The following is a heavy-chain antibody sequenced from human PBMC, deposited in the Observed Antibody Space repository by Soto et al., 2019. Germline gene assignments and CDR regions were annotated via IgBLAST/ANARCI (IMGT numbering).Heavy chain of an antibody. CDR2: IYWDDSK. V-gene: IGHV2-5*05. CDR1: GFSLSTSGVG. D-gene: IGHD4-17*01. CDR3: AHKGYGAYPIDY. J-gene: IGHJ4*02. Sequence: QITLKESGPTLVKPTQPLALTCTFSGFSLSTSGVGVGWIRQPPGKALEWLAVIYWDDSKHYGPSLESRLTITKDTPKNQVALTMTKMDPVDTATYYCAHKGYGAYPIDYWGQGPLVTVSS.